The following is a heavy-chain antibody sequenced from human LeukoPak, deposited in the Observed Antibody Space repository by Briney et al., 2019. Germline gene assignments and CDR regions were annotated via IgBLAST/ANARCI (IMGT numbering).Heavy chain of an antibody. CDR2: ISSSSSTI. Sequence: GGSLRLSCAASGFTFSSYSMNWVRQAPGKGLEWVSYISSSSSTIYYADSVKGRFTISRDNAKNSLYLQMNSLRAEDTAVYYCARENSSGPLDYWGQGTLVTVSS. CDR1: GFTFSSYS. V-gene: IGHV3-48*01. CDR3: ARENSSGPLDY. J-gene: IGHJ4*02. D-gene: IGHD6-19*01.